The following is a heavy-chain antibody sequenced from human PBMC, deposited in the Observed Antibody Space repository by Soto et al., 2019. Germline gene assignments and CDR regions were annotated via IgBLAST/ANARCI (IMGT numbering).Heavy chain of an antibody. J-gene: IGHJ6*02. CDR3: ATSGYCTNGVCYLGYYYYGMAV. D-gene: IGHD2-8*01. V-gene: IGHV1-24*01. CDR1: GYTLTELS. CDR2: FDPEDGET. Sequence: EASVKVSCKVSGYTLTELSMHWVRQAPGKGLEWMGGFDPEDGETIYAQKFQGRVTMTEDTSTDTAYMELSSLRSEDTAVYYCATSGYCTNGVCYLGYYYYGMAVWGQGTTVTVSS.